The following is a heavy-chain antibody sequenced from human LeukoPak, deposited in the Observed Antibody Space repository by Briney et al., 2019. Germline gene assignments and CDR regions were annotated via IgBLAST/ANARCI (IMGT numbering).Heavy chain of an antibody. D-gene: IGHD3-3*01. CDR2: IWYDGSNK. CDR1: GFTFSSYG. V-gene: IGHV3-33*06. J-gene: IGHJ4*02. CDR3: AKDGQYCDFWSGYSQGMFDY. Sequence: PGGSLRLSCAASGFTFSSYGMHWVRQAPGKGLEWVAVIWYDGSNKYYADSVKGRFTISRDNSKNTLYLQMSSLRAGATGVYYCAKDGQYCDFWSGYSQGMFDYWGEGTLVTVSS.